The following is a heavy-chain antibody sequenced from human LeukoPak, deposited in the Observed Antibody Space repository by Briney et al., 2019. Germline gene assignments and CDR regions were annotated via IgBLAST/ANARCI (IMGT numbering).Heavy chain of an antibody. CDR3: ARGPLDVGRIAARRSGDY. CDR1: GGSVGSSDSY. V-gene: IGHV4-39*01. J-gene: IGHJ4*02. Sequence: NPSETLSLTCTVSGGSVGSSDSYWVWDRQPPGKGLEWVGSIYYGGTTHYNPSLKGRVTVSVDTSKNQFSLKLSSVTAADTAVYYCARGPLDVGRIAARRSGDYWGQGTLVTVSS. CDR2: IYYGGTT. D-gene: IGHD6-6*01.